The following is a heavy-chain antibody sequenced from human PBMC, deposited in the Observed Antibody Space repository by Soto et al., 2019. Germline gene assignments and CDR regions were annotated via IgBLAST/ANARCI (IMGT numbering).Heavy chain of an antibody. V-gene: IGHV4-31*03. D-gene: IGHD3-3*01. CDR3: ARVLSDFWSGYYPNYYYSMDV. J-gene: IGHJ6*02. CDR1: GGSISSGVYY. Sequence: SETLSLTCTVSGGSISSGVYYWIWIRQHPGKVLDWIGYIYYSGITYYNPSLKSRVTISVDTSKNQFSLKLSSVTAADTAVYYCARVLSDFWSGYYPNYYYSMDVWGQGTTVTVSS. CDR2: IYYSGIT.